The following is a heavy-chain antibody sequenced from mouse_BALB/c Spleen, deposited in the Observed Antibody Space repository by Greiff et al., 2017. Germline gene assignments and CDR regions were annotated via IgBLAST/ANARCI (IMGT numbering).Heavy chain of an antibody. CDR2: ISYSGST. J-gene: IGHJ3*01. CDR3: ARFYYDYAGFAY. D-gene: IGHD2-4*01. Sequence: EVKVEESGPGLVKPSQSLSLTCTVTGYSITSDYAWNWIRQFPGNKLEWMGYISYSGSTSYNPSLKSRISITRDTSKNQFFLQLNSVTTEDTATYYCARFYYDYAGFAYWGEGSLVTVSA. V-gene: IGHV3-2*02. CDR1: GYSITSDYA.